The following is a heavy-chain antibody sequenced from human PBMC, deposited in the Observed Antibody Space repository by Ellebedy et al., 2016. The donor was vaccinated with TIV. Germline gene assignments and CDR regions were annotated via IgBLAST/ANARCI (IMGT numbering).Heavy chain of an antibody. J-gene: IGHJ4*02. CDR3: AANGDY. D-gene: IGHD2-8*01. V-gene: IGHV4-61*01. CDR2: VYYTGGT. CDR1: GASVTSTTYW. Sequence: SETLSLXXSAPGASVTSTTYWWNWFRQHPGKGLEWIGNVYYTGGTDYHPSLKSRLTISVDTSKNQFSLRLTSVTAADTAVYYCAANGDYWGQGTLVTVSS.